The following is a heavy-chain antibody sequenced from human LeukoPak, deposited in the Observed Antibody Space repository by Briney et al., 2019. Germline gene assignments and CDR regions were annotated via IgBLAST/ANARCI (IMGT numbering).Heavy chain of an antibody. V-gene: IGHV4-59*01. D-gene: IGHD3-9*01. CDR3: ARATYYGILTGLPPGAFDI. J-gene: IGHJ3*02. CDR2: IYYSGST. CDR1: GGSISSYY. Sequence: PSETLSLTCTVSGGSISSYYWSWIRQPPGKGLEWIGYIYYSGSTNYNPSLNSRVTISVDTSKNQFSLKLSSVTAADTAVYYCARATYYGILTGLPPGAFDIWGQGTMVTVSS.